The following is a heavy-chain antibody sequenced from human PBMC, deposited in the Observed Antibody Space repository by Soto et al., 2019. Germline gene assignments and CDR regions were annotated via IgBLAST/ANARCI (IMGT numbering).Heavy chain of an antibody. CDR3: HCSSWYGGPDF. CDR1: GFTLSSYW. V-gene: IGHV3-7*01. CDR2: IKQDGSEK. Sequence: EVQLVESGGGLVQPGGSLRLSCVVSGFTLSSYWMTWGRQAPGKGLEWVANIKQDGSEKYYVDSVKVRFTISRDNAKNSVYPQMNRMRAEDTAVYYCHCSSWYGGPDFWGQGTLVTVSA. J-gene: IGHJ4*02. D-gene: IGHD6-13*01.